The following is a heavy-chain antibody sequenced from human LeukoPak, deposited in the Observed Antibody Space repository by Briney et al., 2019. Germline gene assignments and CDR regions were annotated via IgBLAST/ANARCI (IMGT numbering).Heavy chain of an antibody. Sequence: GASVKVSCKASGYTFTGYYMHWVRQAPGQGLEWMGWINPNSGGTNYAQNFQGRVTMTRDTSISTAYMELSRLRSDDTAVYYCARDGAPHSSPFDYWGQGTLVTVSS. CDR3: ARDGAPHSSPFDY. V-gene: IGHV1-2*02. CDR1: GYTFTGYY. CDR2: INPNSGGT. J-gene: IGHJ4*02. D-gene: IGHD2-15*01.